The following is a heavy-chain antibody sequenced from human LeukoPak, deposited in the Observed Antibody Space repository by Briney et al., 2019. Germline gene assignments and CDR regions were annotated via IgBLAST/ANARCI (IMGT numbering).Heavy chain of an antibody. Sequence: VASVKVSCKASGYTFTSYGISWVRQAPGQGLEWMGWISAHNGNTNYAQKLQGRVTMTTDTSTSTAYMELRGLRSDDTAVYYCARGRVTLAAAGTRNWFDPWGQGTLVTVSS. J-gene: IGHJ5*02. V-gene: IGHV1-18*04. CDR2: ISAHNGNT. CDR1: GYTFTSYG. D-gene: IGHD6-13*01. CDR3: ARGRVTLAAAGTRNWFDP.